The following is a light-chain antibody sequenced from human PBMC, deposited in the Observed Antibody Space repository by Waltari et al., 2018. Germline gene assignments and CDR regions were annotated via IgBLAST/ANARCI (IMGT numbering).Light chain of an antibody. J-gene: IGKJ1*01. V-gene: IGKV1-8*01. CDR3: QHYYASPWT. CDR2: AAS. CDR1: QGISSY. Sequence: AIRITQSPSSLSASTGDRVTITCRASQGISSYLAWYQQKPGKAPKFLIYAASTLQSGVPSRFSGSGSGTDFTLTISCLQSEDFASYYCQHYYASPWTFGQGTKVEIK.